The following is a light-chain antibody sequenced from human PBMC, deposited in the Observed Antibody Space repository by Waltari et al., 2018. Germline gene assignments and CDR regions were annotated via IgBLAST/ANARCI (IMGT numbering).Light chain of an antibody. CDR2: RNN. CDR3: AAWDDTLSGVV. CDR1: SPNIGSNY. Sequence: QSVLTQPPSGSGTPGQRVTIPCSGSSPNIGSNYAYWYQQLPGTAPRLLIYRNNQRPSGVPDRFSGSKSGTSASLAISGLRSDDEADYYCAAWDDTLSGVVFGGGTKLTVL. J-gene: IGLJ2*01. V-gene: IGLV1-47*01.